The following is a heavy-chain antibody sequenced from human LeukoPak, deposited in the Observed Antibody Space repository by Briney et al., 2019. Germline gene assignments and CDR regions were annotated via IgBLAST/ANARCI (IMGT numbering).Heavy chain of an antibody. J-gene: IGHJ5*02. Sequence: PSETLSLTCAVYGGSFSGFYWSWIRQPPGKGLEWIGQISPSGGTIYNPSLESRVTLSLDTSKTQFSLKLSSVTAADTAVYYCARARDTYYDFWSGYSRPNWFDPWGQGTLVTVSS. V-gene: IGHV4-34*01. D-gene: IGHD3-3*01. CDR2: ISPSGGT. CDR1: GGSFSGFY. CDR3: ARARDTYYDFWSGYSRPNWFDP.